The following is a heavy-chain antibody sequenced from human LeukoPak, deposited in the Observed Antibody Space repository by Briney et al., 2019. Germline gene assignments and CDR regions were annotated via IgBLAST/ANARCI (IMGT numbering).Heavy chain of an antibody. D-gene: IGHD5-18*01. Sequence: GGSLRLSCAASGFTFTSYWMSWVRQAPGKGLEWVANIKHDGSDKYYVDSVKGRFTISRDSAKNSLYLQMNSLRAEDTAVYYCARVRYSYGFDAFAIWGQGTMVTVSS. CDR1: GFTFTSYW. V-gene: IGHV3-7*01. J-gene: IGHJ3*02. CDR3: ARVRYSYGFDAFAI. CDR2: IKHDGSDK.